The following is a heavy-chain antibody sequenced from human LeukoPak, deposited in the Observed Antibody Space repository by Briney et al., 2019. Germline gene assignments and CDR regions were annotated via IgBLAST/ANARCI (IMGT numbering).Heavy chain of an antibody. CDR3: AKISSADAFDI. J-gene: IGHJ3*02. D-gene: IGHD2/OR15-2a*01. V-gene: IGHV3-21*01. Sequence: GGSLRLSCAASGFTFSSYSMNWVRQAPGKGLEWVSSISSSSSYIYYADSVKGRFTISRDNAKNSLYLQMNSLRAEDTAVYYCAKISSADAFDIWGQGTMVTVSS. CDR2: ISSSSSYI. CDR1: GFTFSSYS.